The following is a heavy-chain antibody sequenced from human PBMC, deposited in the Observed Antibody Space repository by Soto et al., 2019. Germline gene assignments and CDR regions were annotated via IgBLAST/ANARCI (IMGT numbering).Heavy chain of an antibody. V-gene: IGHV4-4*07. CDR2: IYTSGST. J-gene: IGHJ4*02. Sequence: PSETLSLTCTVSGVSTSSYYWSWIRQPAGKGLEWIGRIYTSGSTNYNPSLKSRVTMSVDTSKNQFSLKLSSVTAADTAVYYCARWGDYGGNSKYYFDYWGQGTLVTVSS. CDR3: ARWGDYGGNSKYYFDY. D-gene: IGHD4-17*01. CDR1: GVSTSSYY.